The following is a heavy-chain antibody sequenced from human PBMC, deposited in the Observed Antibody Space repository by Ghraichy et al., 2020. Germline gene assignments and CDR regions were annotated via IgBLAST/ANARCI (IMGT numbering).Heavy chain of an antibody. J-gene: IGHJ5*02. Sequence: ASVKVSCKASGYTFTGYYMHWVRQAPGQGLEWMGWINPNSGGTNYAQKFQGRVTMTRDTSISTAYMELSRLRSDDTAVYYCARKEDIVVVPAVLGGDWFDPWGQGTLVTVSS. CDR1: GYTFTGYY. CDR3: ARKEDIVVVPAVLGGDWFDP. CDR2: INPNSGGT. D-gene: IGHD2-2*01. V-gene: IGHV1-2*02.